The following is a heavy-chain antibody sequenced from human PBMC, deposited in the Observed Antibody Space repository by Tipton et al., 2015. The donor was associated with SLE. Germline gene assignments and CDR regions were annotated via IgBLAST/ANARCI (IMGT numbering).Heavy chain of an antibody. J-gene: IGHJ6*03. Sequence: GLVKPSETLSLTCTVSGGSISSNNYYWGWIRQPPGKGLEWIGETSYSGNTNYKPSLKSRVTISEDTFKNQFSLKLSSVTAADTAVYYCARTTLGIDYYYHYMDVWGKGTTVTVSS. CDR1: GGSISSNNYY. D-gene: IGHD7-27*01. CDR2: TSYSGNT. V-gene: IGHV4-61*05. CDR3: ARTTLGIDYYYHYMDV.